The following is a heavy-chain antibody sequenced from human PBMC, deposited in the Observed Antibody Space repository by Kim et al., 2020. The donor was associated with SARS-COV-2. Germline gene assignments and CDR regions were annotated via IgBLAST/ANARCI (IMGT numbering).Heavy chain of an antibody. CDR2: ISGSGGST. CDR3: ASASHSSGYPRWFDP. Sequence: GGSLRLSCAASGFTFSSYAMSWVRQAPGKGLEWVSAISGSGGSTYYADSVKGRFTISRDNSKNTLYLQMNSLRAEDTAVYYCASASHSSGYPRWFDPWGQGTLVTVSS. CDR1: GFTFSSYA. V-gene: IGHV3-23*01. J-gene: IGHJ5*02. D-gene: IGHD3-22*01.